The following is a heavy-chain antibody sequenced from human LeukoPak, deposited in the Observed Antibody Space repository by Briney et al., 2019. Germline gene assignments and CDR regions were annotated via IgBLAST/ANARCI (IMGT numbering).Heavy chain of an antibody. D-gene: IGHD3-22*01. J-gene: IGHJ4*02. Sequence: SVKVSCKASGGTFSSYAISWVRQAPGQGLEWMGGIIPIFGTANYAQKLQGRVTMTTDTSTSTAYMELRSLRSDDTAVYYCARGNRWLPDYWGQGTLVTVSS. V-gene: IGHV1-69*05. CDR1: GGTFSSYA. CDR2: IIPIFGTA. CDR3: ARGNRWLPDY.